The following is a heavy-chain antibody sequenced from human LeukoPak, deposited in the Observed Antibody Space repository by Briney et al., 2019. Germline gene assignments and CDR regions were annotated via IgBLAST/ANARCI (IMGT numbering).Heavy chain of an antibody. J-gene: IGHJ4*02. CDR1: GFTFSSYS. V-gene: IGHV3-21*01. CDR2: ISSSSSYI. CDR3: ASQPYNSGWFDY. Sequence: GGSLRLSCAASGFTFSSYSMNWVRQAPGKGLEWVSSISSSSSYIYYADSLRGRFTISRDNAKNSLYLQMNGLRAEDTATYYCASQPYNSGWFDYWGPGTLVTVSS. D-gene: IGHD6-19*01.